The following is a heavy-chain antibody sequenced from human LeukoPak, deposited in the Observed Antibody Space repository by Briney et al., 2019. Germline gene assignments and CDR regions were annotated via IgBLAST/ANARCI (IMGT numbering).Heavy chain of an antibody. CDR3: ARPGHIRRIPYWYFDL. CDR1: GVSISSYY. CDR2: IANSGGT. V-gene: IGHV4-59*08. Sequence: SETLSLTCTVSGVSISSYYWSWLRQPPGKGLEWIGYIANSGGTYYNPSLKSRVTISVDTSKNHFSLNLSSVTAADTAVYYCARPGHIRRIPYWYFDLWGRGTLVTVSS. J-gene: IGHJ2*01. D-gene: IGHD1-14*01.